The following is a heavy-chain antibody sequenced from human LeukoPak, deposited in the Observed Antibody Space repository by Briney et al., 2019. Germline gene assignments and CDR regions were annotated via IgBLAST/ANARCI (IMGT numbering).Heavy chain of an antibody. J-gene: IGHJ4*02. CDR1: GFTFSSYA. CDR2: ISYDGSNK. CDR3: ARDSSRGFVVVVAADYFDY. D-gene: IGHD2-15*01. Sequence: GGSLRLSCAAAGFTFSSYAMHWVRPAPGKGLEWVAVISYDGSNKYYADSVKGRFTISRDNSKNTLYLQMNSLRAEDTAVYYCARDSSRGFVVVVAADYFDYWGQGTLVTVSS. V-gene: IGHV3-30-3*01.